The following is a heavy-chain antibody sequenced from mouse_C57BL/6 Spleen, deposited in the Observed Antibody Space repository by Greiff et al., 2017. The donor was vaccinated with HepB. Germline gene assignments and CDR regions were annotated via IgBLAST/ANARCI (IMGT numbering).Heavy chain of an antibody. CDR3: ARGGGSSYGYFDV. D-gene: IGHD1-1*01. Sequence: QVQLQQSGAELVKPGASVKISCKASGYAFSSYWMNWVKQRPGKGLEWIGKIYPGDGDTNYNGKFKGKATLTADKSSSTAYMQLSSLTSEDSAVYYCARGGGSSYGYFDVWGTGTTVTVAS. CDR2: IYPGDGDT. V-gene: IGHV1-80*01. J-gene: IGHJ1*03. CDR1: GYAFSSYW.